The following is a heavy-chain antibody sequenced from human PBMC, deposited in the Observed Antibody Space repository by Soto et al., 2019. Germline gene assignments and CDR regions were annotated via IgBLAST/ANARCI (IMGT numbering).Heavy chain of an antibody. CDR3: ARRGKSGTSFDY. Sequence: GSVKSARKGSWYKFSTHLDGWVGPMPGKGLEWMGIIYPGDSDTTYSPSFQGQVTISADKSFSTAYLQWSSLKASDTAMYYCARRGKSGTSFDYWGQGTLVTVSS. J-gene: IGHJ4*02. CDR2: IYPGDSDT. CDR1: WYKFSTHL. D-gene: IGHD1-7*01. V-gene: IGHV5-51*01.